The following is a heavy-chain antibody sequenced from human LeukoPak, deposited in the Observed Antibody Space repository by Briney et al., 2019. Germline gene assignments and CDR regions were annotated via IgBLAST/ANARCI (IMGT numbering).Heavy chain of an antibody. CDR3: ARTRITIFGVVIIPTWFDP. D-gene: IGHD3-3*01. Sequence: SVKVSCKASGYTFTSFGISWVRQAPGQGLEWMGWISAYNGNTNYAQKLQGRVTMTTDTSTSTAYMELRSLRSDDTAVYYCARTRITIFGVVIIPTWFDPWGQGTLVTVSS. CDR1: GYTFTSFG. J-gene: IGHJ5*02. CDR2: ISAYNGNT. V-gene: IGHV1-18*01.